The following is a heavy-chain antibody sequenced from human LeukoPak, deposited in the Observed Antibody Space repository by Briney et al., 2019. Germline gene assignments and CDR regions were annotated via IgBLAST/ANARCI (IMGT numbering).Heavy chain of an antibody. J-gene: IGHJ3*02. D-gene: IGHD2-15*01. Sequence: SETLSLTCTVSGGSISSYYWSWIRQPPGKGLEWFGYIYYSGSTNYNPSLKSGVTISVDTSKNQFSLQLSSVTAADTAVYYCARGGGEDAFDIWGQGTMVTVSS. CDR1: GGSISSYY. CDR3: ARGGGEDAFDI. V-gene: IGHV4-59*08. CDR2: IYYSGST.